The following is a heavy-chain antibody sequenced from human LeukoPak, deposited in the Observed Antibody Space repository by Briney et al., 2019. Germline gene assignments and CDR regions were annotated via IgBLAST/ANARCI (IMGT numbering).Heavy chain of an antibody. D-gene: IGHD6-25*01. CDR3: ARRRGAFDY. CDR1: GGSITTGGYY. V-gene: IGHV4-30-4*01. J-gene: IGHJ4*02. CDR2: IRYSGTT. Sequence: NPSQTLSLTCSVSGGSITTGGYYWSWIRQYPGKGLEWIGYIRYSGTTQYNPSLKSRVTISVDTSKNQFSLKLSSVTAADTAVYYCARRRGAFDYWGQGTLVTVSS.